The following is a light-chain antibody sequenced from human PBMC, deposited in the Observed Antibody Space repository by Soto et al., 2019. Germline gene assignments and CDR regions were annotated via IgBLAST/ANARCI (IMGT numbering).Light chain of an antibody. V-gene: IGKV3-20*01. CDR2: GAS. Sequence: EIVLAESPDTLSLSPGERATLSCRASQSVSSNYLAWYQQKPGQAPILLIFGASNRATGIPDRFSGSGSGTDFTLTIRTLEPEDFAVYYCQQYGSSPRTFGQGTKVEIK. CDR3: QQYGSSPRT. J-gene: IGKJ1*01. CDR1: QSVSSNY.